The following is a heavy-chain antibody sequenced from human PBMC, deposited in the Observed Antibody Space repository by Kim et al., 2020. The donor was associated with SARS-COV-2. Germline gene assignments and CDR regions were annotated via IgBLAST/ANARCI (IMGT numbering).Heavy chain of an antibody. J-gene: IGHJ4*02. CDR1: GGSISSYY. Sequence: SETLSLTCTVSGGSISSYYWSWIRQPPGKGLEWIGYIYYSGSTNYNPSLKSRVTISVDTSKNQFSLKLSSVTAADTAVYYCARGDPFDYWGQGTLVTVSS. CDR2: IYYSGST. CDR3: ARGDPFDY. V-gene: IGHV4-59*13.